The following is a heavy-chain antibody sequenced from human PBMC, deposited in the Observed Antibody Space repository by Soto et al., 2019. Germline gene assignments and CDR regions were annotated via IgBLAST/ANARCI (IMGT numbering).Heavy chain of an antibody. D-gene: IGHD2-2*01. V-gene: IGHV1-69*13. CDR3: ARDPLVDRPHDYYYGMDV. J-gene: IGHJ6*02. CDR2: IIPIFGTA. CDR1: GYTFTSYG. Sequence: SVKVSCKASGYTFTSYGISWVRQAPGQGLEWMGGIIPIFGTANYAQKFQGRVTITADESTSTAYMELSSLRSEDTAVYYCARDPLVDRPHDYYYGMDVWGQGTTVTVSS.